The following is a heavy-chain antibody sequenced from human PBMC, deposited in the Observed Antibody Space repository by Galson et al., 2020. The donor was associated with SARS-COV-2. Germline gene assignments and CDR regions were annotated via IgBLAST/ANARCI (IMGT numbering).Heavy chain of an antibody. J-gene: IGHJ4*02. V-gene: IGHV5-10-1*01. D-gene: IGHD6-13*01. CDR3: ARHPGIAAPFDY. CDR1: GYSFTSYW. Sequence: HGESLKISCKGSGYSFTSYWISWVRQMPGKGLEWMGRIDPSDSYTNYSPSFQGNVTISADKSISTAYLQWSSLKASDTAMYYCARHPGIAAPFDYWGQGTLVTVSS. CDR2: IDPSDSYT.